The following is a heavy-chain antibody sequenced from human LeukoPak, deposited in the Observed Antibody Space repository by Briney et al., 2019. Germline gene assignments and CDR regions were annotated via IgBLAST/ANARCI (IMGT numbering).Heavy chain of an antibody. CDR2: ISYDGSNK. CDR1: GFTFSSYG. V-gene: IGHV3-30*18. CDR3: AKDLLYGSGSSGYYFDY. J-gene: IGHJ4*02. Sequence: GRSLRLSCAASGFTFSSYGIHWVRQAPGKGLEWVAVISYDGSNKYYADSVKGRFTISRDNSKNTLYLQMNSLRAEDTAVYYCAKDLLYGSGSSGYYFDYWGQGTLDTVSS. D-gene: IGHD3-10*01.